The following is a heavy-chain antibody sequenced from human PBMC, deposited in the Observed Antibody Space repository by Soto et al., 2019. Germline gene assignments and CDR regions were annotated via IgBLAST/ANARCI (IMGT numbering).Heavy chain of an antibody. J-gene: IGHJ5*02. CDR3: ADRMWFDP. CDR1: GFIFSNAW. V-gene: IGHV3-15*07. Sequence: EVQLVESGGGLVKPGGSLRLSCAGSGFIFSNAWMNWVRQAPGKGLEWLGRIKSKVDGGTTDYAAPVKGRFTISRDDSINMVYLQMNSLKTEDTAVYYCADRMWFDPWGQGTLVTVSS. CDR2: IKSKVDGGTT.